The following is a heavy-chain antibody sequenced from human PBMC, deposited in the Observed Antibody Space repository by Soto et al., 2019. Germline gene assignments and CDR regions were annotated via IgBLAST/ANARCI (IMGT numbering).Heavy chain of an antibody. CDR2: IYYSGSA. CDR3: GSRISWLFDY. CDR1: GGSISSGGYY. J-gene: IGHJ4*02. Sequence: QVQLQESGPGLVQPSQTLSLTCTVSGGSISSGGYYWSWIRQHPGKGLEWIGSIYYSGSASYNPSRKSRVMISVDTSKNQFSLNLSSVTAADTAVDYCGSRISWLFDYWGRGTLVTVSS. D-gene: IGHD6-13*01. V-gene: IGHV4-31*03.